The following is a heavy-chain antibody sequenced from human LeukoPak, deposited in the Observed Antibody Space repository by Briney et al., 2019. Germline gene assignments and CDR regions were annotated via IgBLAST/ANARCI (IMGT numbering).Heavy chain of an antibody. J-gene: IGHJ3*02. CDR1: GGSISSSSYY. CDR2: IYYSGST. D-gene: IGHD3-3*01. Sequence: SETLSLTCTVSGGSISSSSYYWGWIRQPPGKGLEWIGSIYYSGSTYYNPSLKSRVTISVDTSKNQFSLKLSSVTAADTAVYFCARSTNDYWSRSNGFDIWGQGTMVTVSS. CDR3: ARSTNDYWSRSNGFDI. V-gene: IGHV4-39*01.